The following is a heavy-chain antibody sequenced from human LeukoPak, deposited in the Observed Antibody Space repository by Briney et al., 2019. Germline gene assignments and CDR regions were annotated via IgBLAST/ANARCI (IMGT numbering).Heavy chain of an antibody. V-gene: IGHV1-69*04. D-gene: IGHD4-17*01. CDR3: ARAPSSTVTTYNALGY. J-gene: IGHJ4*02. CDR1: GGTFSSYA. CDR2: IIPILGIA. Sequence: SVKVSCKASGGTFSSYAISWVRQAPGQGLEWMGRIIPILGIANYAQKFQGRVTITADKSTSTAYMELSSLRSEDTAVYYCARAPSSTVTTYNALGYWGQGTLVTVPS.